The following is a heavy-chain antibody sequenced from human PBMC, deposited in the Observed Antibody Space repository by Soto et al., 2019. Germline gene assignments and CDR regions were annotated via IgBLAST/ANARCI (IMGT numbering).Heavy chain of an antibody. CDR3: ASSYYDSSGYYQRQYYFDY. D-gene: IGHD3-22*01. CDR2: IIPIFGTA. Sequence: SVKVSCKASGGTFSSYAISWVRQAPGQGLEWMGGIIPIFGTANYAQKFQGRVTITADESTSTAYMELSSLRSEDTAVYYCASSYYDSSGYYQRQYYFDYWGQGTLVTVSS. CDR1: GGTFSSYA. J-gene: IGHJ4*02. V-gene: IGHV1-69*13.